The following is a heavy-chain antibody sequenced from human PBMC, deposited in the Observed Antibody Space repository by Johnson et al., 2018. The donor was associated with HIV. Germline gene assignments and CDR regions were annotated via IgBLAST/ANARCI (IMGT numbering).Heavy chain of an antibody. V-gene: IGHV3-13*01. D-gene: IGHD4-11*01. CDR3: ARNEYSNYGGRDAFDI. CDR2: IGTAGDT. Sequence: VQLVESGGGVVQPGRSLRLSCAASGFTFSSYDMHWVRQATGKGLEWVSAIGTAGDTYYPGSVKGRFTISRENAKNSLYLQMNGLRAEDTAVYYCARNEYSNYGGRDAFDIWGQGTMVT. J-gene: IGHJ3*02. CDR1: GFTFSSYD.